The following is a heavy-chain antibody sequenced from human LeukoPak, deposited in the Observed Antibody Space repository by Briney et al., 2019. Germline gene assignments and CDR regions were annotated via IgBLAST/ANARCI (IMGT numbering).Heavy chain of an antibody. Sequence: GGSLRLSCGASGFTFRHHNMNWVRQVPGKGLESVSYISSSGNTIYYADSVKGRFTISRDNADGSLYLQMNSLRAEDTALYYCAKDMGDILTGYYLDYWGQGTLVTVSS. V-gene: IGHV3-48*01. D-gene: IGHD3-9*01. CDR1: GFTFRHHN. J-gene: IGHJ4*02. CDR2: ISSSGNTI. CDR3: AKDMGDILTGYYLDY.